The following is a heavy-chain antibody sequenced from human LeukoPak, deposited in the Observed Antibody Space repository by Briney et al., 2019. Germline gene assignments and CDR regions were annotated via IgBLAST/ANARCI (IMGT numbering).Heavy chain of an antibody. V-gene: IGHV4-59*04. J-gene: IGHJ4*02. CDR1: GGSISSYY. D-gene: IGHD6-13*01. CDR2: IYYSGST. CDR3: ARQGIAAAGKGPIDY. Sequence: SETLSLTCTVSGGSISSYYWSWIRQPPGKGLEWIGYIYYSGSTYYNPSLKSRVTISVDTSKNQFSLKLSSVTAADTAVYYCARQGIAAAGKGPIDYWGQGTLVTVSS.